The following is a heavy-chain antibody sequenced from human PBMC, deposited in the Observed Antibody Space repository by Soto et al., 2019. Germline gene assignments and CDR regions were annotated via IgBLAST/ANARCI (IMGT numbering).Heavy chain of an antibody. CDR2: INPSGGST. V-gene: IGHV1-46*03. J-gene: IGHJ4*02. D-gene: IGHD1-26*01. CDR3: ARGAVGAANRFDS. CDR1: GYTFTSYY. Sequence: QVQLVQSGAEVKKPGASVKVSCKASGYTFTSYYMHWVRQAPGQGLEWMGIINPSGGSTTYAQTFQGRVTMTRDTSTATVYMELSSLRSEDTAVYYCARGAVGAANRFDSWGQGTLVTVSS.